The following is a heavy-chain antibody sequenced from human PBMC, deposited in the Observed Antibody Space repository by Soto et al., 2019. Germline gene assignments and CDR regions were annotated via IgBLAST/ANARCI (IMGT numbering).Heavy chain of an antibody. Sequence: QLQLQESGPGLVKPSETLSLTCTVSGGSISGSSYFWGWIRQPPGKGLEWIGNIYYSGSTSYNPSLQGWVPLSVDKFKDPFPPKLSPGDGANTAVVFWGRQNPPAVFGTFYMDVWGKGTTVTVSS. J-gene: IGHJ6*03. CDR3: GRQNPPAVFGTFYMDV. D-gene: IGHD3-3*01. CDR1: GGSISGSSYF. V-gene: IGHV4-39*01. CDR2: IYYSGST.